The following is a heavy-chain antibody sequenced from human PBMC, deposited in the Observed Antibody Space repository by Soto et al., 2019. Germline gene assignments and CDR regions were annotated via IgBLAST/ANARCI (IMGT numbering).Heavy chain of an antibody. CDR2: ISSSGSTI. Sequence: GGSLRLSCAASGFTFSYYYMSWIRQAPGKGLEWVSYISSSGSTIYYADSVKGRFTISRDNAKNSLYLQMNSLRAEDTAVYYCARDLGKLGYYYYYGMDVWGQGTTVTVSS. J-gene: IGHJ6*02. CDR3: ARDLGKLGYYYYYGMDV. V-gene: IGHV3-11*01. D-gene: IGHD3-16*01. CDR1: GFTFSYYY.